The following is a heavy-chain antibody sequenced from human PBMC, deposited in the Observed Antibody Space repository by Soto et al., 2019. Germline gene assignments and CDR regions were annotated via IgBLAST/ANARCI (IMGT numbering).Heavy chain of an antibody. CDR2: IIPIFGTA. CDR3: ARAGRIVGATKQYYYYGMDV. CDR1: GGTFSSYA. D-gene: IGHD1-26*01. V-gene: IGHV1-69*13. Sequence: GASVKVSCKASGGTFSSYAISWVRQAPGQGLEWMGGIIPIFGTANYAQKFQGRVTITADESTSTAYMELSSLRSEDTAVYYCARAGRIVGATKQYYYYGMDVWGQGTTVTVSS. J-gene: IGHJ6*02.